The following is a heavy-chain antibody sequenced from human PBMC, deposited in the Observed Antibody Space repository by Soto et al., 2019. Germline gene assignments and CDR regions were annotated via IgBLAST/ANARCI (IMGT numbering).Heavy chain of an antibody. J-gene: IGHJ4*02. D-gene: IGHD3-3*01. V-gene: IGHV1-69*13. Sequence: ASVKVSCKASGGTFSSYAISWVRQAPGQGLEWMGGIIPIFGTANYAQKFQGRVTITADESTSTAYMELSSLRSEDTAVYYCARGLAIFGVSFDYWGQGTLVTVSS. CDR3: ARGLAIFGVSFDY. CDR1: GGTFSSYA. CDR2: IIPIFGTA.